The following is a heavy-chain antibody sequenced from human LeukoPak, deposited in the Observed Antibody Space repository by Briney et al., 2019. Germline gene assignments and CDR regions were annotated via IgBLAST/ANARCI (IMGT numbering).Heavy chain of an antibody. D-gene: IGHD6-6*01. Sequence: SETLSLTCTVSGGSFSGYYCTWIRQPPGRGLEWIGEINHSGSTNYNPSLKSRVTISVDTSKNQFSLKLSSVTAADTAVYYCARVASIAARHFDYWGQGTLVTVSS. CDR2: INHSGST. V-gene: IGHV4-34*01. J-gene: IGHJ4*02. CDR1: GGSFSGYY. CDR3: ARVASIAARHFDY.